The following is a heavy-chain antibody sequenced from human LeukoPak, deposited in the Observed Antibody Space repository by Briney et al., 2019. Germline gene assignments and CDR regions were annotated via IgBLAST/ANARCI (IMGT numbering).Heavy chain of an antibody. CDR2: TSDDGSTK. V-gene: IGHV3-30-3*01. D-gene: IGHD4-17*01. J-gene: IGHJ4*02. CDR3: ARAPGGFHGDYSPIAY. CDR1: GFTFSSYA. Sequence: GRSLRLSCAASGFTFSSYAMHWVRQAPGKGLQWLALTSDDGSTKYYADSVKGRFTISRDNSQNTLYLQMNSLRADETAIYYCARAPGGFHGDYSPIAYWGQRTLVTVSS.